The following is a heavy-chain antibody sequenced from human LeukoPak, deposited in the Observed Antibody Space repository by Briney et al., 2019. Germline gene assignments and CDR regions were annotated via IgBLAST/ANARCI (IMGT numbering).Heavy chain of an antibody. Sequence: PGGSLRLSCAASGFTFSSYAMSWVRQAPGKGLEWVSTISASGGSTYYADSVKGRFTISRDNSKSRLYLQMNSLRAEDTAVYYCAKGADYSSGRGLSYGLDVWGQGTTVTVSS. D-gene: IGHD3-10*01. V-gene: IGHV3-23*01. J-gene: IGHJ6*02. CDR2: ISASGGST. CDR1: GFTFSSYA. CDR3: AKGADYSSGRGLSYGLDV.